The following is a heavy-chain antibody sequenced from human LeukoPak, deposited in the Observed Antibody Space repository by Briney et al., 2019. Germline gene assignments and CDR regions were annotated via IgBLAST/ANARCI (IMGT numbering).Heavy chain of an antibody. CDR1: GFNFNTYT. Sequence: GGSLRLSCAASGFNFNTYTMNWVRQAPGKGLEWVSSISSDSSYIYYADAVHGRFTVPRDNAKYSLYLQTNSLRAEDTAVYYCVRGSYGAYDYWGQGSLVTVSS. CDR3: VRGSYGAYDY. J-gene: IGHJ4*02. D-gene: IGHD4-17*01. CDR2: ISSDSSYI. V-gene: IGHV3-21*01.